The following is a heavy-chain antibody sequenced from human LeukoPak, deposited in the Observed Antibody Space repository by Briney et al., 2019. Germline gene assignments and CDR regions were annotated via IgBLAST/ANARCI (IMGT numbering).Heavy chain of an antibody. CDR2: ISSSGSKI. CDR1: GFTFSSYG. CDR3: ARATGEGYDSSGWEDLAGFQH. J-gene: IGHJ1*01. Sequence: RSGGSLRLSCTASGFTFSSYGMNWVRQAPGKGLEWVSYISSSGSKIYYADSVKGRFTLSRDKAKNSLYLQMNSLRAEDTAVYYCARATGEGYDSSGWEDLAGFQHWGQGTLVTVSS. V-gene: IGHV3-21*01. D-gene: IGHD3-22*01.